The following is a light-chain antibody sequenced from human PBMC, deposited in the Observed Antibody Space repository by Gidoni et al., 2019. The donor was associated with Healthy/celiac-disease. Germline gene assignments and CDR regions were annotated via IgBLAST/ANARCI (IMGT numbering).Light chain of an antibody. CDR1: QSISSY. CDR2: AAS. CDR3: QQSYSTLRTYT. Sequence: DIQMTQSPSSLSASVGDRVTITCRASQSISSYLNWYQQKPGKAPKLRIYAASSLQRGVPSRFSGSGSGTDFTLTISSLQPEDFATYYCQQSYSTLRTYTFGQGTKLEIK. J-gene: IGKJ2*01. V-gene: IGKV1-39*01.